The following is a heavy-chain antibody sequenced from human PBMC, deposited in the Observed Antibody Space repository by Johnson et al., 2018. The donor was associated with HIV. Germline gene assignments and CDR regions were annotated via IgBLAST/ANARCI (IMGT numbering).Heavy chain of an antibody. CDR2: ISNSGGTI. Sequence: VQLVESGGGVVQPGRSLRLSCEASGFTFSSYAMHWVRQATGKGLEWVSYISNSGGTIYSADSVQGRFTISRDNAKNSLFLQMNSLRAEDTALYYCARGRPWGWELRRDAFDIWGQGTMVTVSS. CDR3: ARGRPWGWELRRDAFDI. J-gene: IGHJ3*02. D-gene: IGHD3-16*01. V-gene: IGHV3-48*04. CDR1: GFTFSSYA.